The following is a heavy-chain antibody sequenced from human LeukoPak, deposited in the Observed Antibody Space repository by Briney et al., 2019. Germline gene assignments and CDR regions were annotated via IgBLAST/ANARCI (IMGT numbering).Heavy chain of an antibody. CDR1: GFTFSSYW. D-gene: IGHD3-3*01. CDR3: ARYDRDFWGGLGFDY. J-gene: IGHJ4*02. V-gene: IGHV3-7*01. Sequence: GGSLRLSCAASGFTFSSYWMSWVRQAPGKGLEWVANIKQDGGEKYYVDSVKGRFTISRDNAKNSLYLQMNSLRAEDTAVYYCARYDRDFWGGLGFDYWGQGTLVTVSS. CDR2: IKQDGGEK.